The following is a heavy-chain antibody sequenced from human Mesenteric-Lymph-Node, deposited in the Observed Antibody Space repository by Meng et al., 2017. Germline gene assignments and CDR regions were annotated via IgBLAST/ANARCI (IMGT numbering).Heavy chain of an antibody. CDR2: IYPGDSDT. D-gene: IGHD6-13*01. Sequence: GESLKISCKGSGYSFTSYWIGWVRQMPGKGLEWMGIIYPGDSDTRYSPSFQGQVTISADKSISTAYLQWSSLKASDTAMYYCARQQTELGYYYYYGMDVWGQGTTVTVSS. CDR1: GYSFTSYW. J-gene: IGHJ6*02. V-gene: IGHV5-51*01. CDR3: ARQQTELGYYYYYGMDV.